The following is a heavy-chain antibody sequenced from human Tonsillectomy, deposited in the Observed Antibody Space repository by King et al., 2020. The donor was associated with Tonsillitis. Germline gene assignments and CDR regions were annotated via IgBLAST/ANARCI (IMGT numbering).Heavy chain of an antibody. V-gene: IGHV4-59*11. Sequence: VQLQESGPRLVRSSETLSLSCTVSGGYLINHYWSWLRQSPGKGLEWIGYIYYSGLTYYNPSLESRVTMSADKSKETFSLNLKSVTAADTAVYYCARVMSSGTVSDGLDWYSMDVWGQGTTVTVSS. CDR3: ARVMSSGTVSDGLDWYSMDV. J-gene: IGHJ6*02. CDR2: IYYSGLT. D-gene: IGHD3-10*01. CDR1: GGYLINHY.